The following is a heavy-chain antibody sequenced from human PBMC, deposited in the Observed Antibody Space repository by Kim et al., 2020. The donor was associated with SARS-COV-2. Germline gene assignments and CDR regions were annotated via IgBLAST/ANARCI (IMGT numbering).Heavy chain of an antibody. CDR3: AREVGGRWKQLVRGADWFDP. J-gene: IGHJ5*02. CDR1: GVSFSGYY. CDR2: INHSGST. D-gene: IGHD6-6*01. V-gene: IGHV4-34*01. Sequence: SETLSLTCAVYGVSFSGYYWSWIRQPPGKGLEWIGEINHSGSTNYNPSLKSRVTISVDTSKNQFSLKLSSVTAADTAVYYCAREVGGRWKQLVRGADWFDPWGQGTLVTVSS.